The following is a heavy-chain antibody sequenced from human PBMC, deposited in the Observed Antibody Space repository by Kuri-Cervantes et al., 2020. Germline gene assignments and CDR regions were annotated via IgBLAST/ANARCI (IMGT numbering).Heavy chain of an antibody. D-gene: IGHD4-17*01. CDR2: IFYSGST. Sequence: SETLSLTCSLSGGSVNGGSYYWSWIRQSPGKGLEWIGYIFYSGSTYYNPSLKSRVTMSVDTSKNQFSLKLSSVSAADTAVYYCARGPTATTDYWGQGTLVTVSS. J-gene: IGHJ4*02. V-gene: IGHV4-61*01. CDR1: GGSVNGGSYY. CDR3: ARGPTATTDY.